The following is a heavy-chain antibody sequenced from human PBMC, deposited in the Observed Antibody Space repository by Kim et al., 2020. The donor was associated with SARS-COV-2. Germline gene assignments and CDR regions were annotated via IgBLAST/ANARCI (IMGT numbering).Heavy chain of an antibody. Sequence: GGSLRLSCAASGFTFDDYGMSWVRQAPGKGLEWVSGINWNGGSTGYADSVKGRFTISRDNAKNSLYLQMNSLRAEDTALYYCARARGYCSGGSCQYYFDYWGQGTLVTVSS. CDR3: ARARGYCSGGSCQYYFDY. D-gene: IGHD2-15*01. V-gene: IGHV3-20*04. CDR2: INWNGGST. CDR1: GFTFDDYG. J-gene: IGHJ4*02.